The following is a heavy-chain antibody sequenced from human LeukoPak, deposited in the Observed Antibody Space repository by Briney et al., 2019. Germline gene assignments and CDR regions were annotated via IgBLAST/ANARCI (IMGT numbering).Heavy chain of an antibody. V-gene: IGHV3-23*01. CDR3: AKDLNWGGR. Sequence: PGGSLRPSCVASGFTFSTPAMTWVRQAPGKGLEWVSGISGSGVTDYADSVKGRFTISRDNSKNTLYLQINRLRAEDTAVYYCAKDLNWGGRWGQGTLVTVSS. CDR1: GFTFSTPA. J-gene: IGHJ4*02. D-gene: IGHD7-27*01. CDR2: ISGSGVT.